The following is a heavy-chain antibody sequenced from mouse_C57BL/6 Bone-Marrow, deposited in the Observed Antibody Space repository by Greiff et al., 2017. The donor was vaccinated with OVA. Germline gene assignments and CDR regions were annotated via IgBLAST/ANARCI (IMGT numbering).Heavy chain of an antibody. V-gene: IGHV1-62-2*01. J-gene: IGHJ3*01. CDR3: ARHEELYDGYYPWFAY. CDR1: SYTFTEYT. D-gene: IGHD2-3*01. Sequence: VKLQESGAELVKPGASVKLSCKASSYTFTEYTIHWVKQRSGQGLEWIGWFYPGSGSIKYNEKFKDKATLTADKSSSTVYMELSRLTSEDSAVYFCARHEELYDGYYPWFAYWGQGTLVTVSA. CDR2: FYPGSGSI.